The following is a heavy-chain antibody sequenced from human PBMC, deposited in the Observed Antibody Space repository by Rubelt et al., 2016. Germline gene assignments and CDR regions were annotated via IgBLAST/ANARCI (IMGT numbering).Heavy chain of an antibody. Sequence: GQLVESGGGLVQPGGSLRLSCVASGFTFSSNSMNWVRQAPGKGLEWVSYISSSSNTIYYADSVKGRFTISRDNAKDSLDLQMNSLRVDDTAMYYCAREGRSRYGMDVWGQGTTVTVSS. CDR3: AREGRSRYGMDV. D-gene: IGHD2-15*01. V-gene: IGHV3-48*01. CDR2: ISSSSNTI. J-gene: IGHJ6*02. CDR1: GFTFSSNS.